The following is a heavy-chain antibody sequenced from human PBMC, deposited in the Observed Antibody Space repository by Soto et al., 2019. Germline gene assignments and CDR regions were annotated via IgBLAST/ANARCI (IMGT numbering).Heavy chain of an antibody. V-gene: IGHV4-39*07. D-gene: IGHD2-2*01. J-gene: IGHJ4*02. Sequence: SETLSLTCTVSGGFSSSSSYYWGWIRQPPGKGPEWIGNVFYSGSTYYNPSLKSRVTISIDRSKNQFSLKLSSVTAADTAVYYCARVPDYWGQGILVTVSS. CDR2: VFYSGST. CDR3: ARVPDY. CDR1: GGFSSSSSYY.